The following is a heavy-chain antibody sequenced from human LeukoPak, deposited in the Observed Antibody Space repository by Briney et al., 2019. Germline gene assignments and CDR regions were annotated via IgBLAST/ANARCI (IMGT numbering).Heavy chain of an antibody. Sequence: PSETLSLTCTVSGGSISSYYWSWIRQPPGKGLEWIGYIYYSGSTNYNPSLKSRVTIPVDTSKNQFSLKLSSVTAADTAVYYCASGYYDFWSGYYLADAFDIWGQGTMVTVSS. J-gene: IGHJ3*02. CDR1: GGSISSYY. CDR3: ASGYYDFWSGYYLADAFDI. V-gene: IGHV4-59*01. CDR2: IYYSGST. D-gene: IGHD3-3*01.